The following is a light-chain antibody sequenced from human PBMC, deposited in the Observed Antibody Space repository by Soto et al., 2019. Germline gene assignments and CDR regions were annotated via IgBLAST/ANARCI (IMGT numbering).Light chain of an antibody. CDR1: QSVSSN. Sequence: EIVMTQSPATLSVSPGERATFSCRASQSVSSNLAWYQQKPGQAPRLLIYGASTRATGIPARFSGSGSGTEFTLTISRLQSEDFAVYHFQQYYTSWTFAQGTKVDIK. J-gene: IGKJ1*01. CDR3: QQYYTSWT. V-gene: IGKV3-15*01. CDR2: GAS.